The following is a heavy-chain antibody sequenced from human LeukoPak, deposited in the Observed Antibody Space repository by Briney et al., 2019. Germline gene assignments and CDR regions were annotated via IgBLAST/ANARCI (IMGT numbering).Heavy chain of an antibody. CDR1: GFTVSSNY. Sequence: QAGGSLRLSCAASGFTVSSNYMSWARQAPGKGLEWVSVIYSGGSKYYADSVKGRFTISRDNSKNTLYLQMNSLRAEDTAVYYCARDSQEGYFDYWGQGTLVTVSS. CDR2: IYSGGSK. J-gene: IGHJ4*02. CDR3: ARDSQEGYFDY. V-gene: IGHV3-53*01.